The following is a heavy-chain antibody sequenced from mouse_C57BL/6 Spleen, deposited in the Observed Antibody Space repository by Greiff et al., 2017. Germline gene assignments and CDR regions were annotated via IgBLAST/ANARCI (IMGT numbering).Heavy chain of an antibody. CDR3: ATLTTVVATDFDV. CDR2: INPSSGYT. V-gene: IGHV1-7*01. D-gene: IGHD1-1*01. Sequence: QVQLQQSGAELAKPGASVKLSCKASGYTFTSYWMHWVKQRPGQGLEWIGYINPSSGYTKYNQKFKDKATLTADKSSSTAYMQLSSLTYEDSAVYYCATLTTVVATDFDVWGTGTTVTVSS. J-gene: IGHJ1*03. CDR1: GYTFTSYW.